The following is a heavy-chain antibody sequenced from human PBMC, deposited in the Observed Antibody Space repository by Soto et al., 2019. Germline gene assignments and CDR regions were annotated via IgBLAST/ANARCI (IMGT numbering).Heavy chain of an antibody. J-gene: IGHJ4*02. CDR1: GFSFSDYY. CDR2: IGRSGDPI. D-gene: IGHD1-26*01. CDR3: ARPTRVVGATADY. Sequence: QVQLVESGGGLVKHGGSLRLSCAASGFSFSDYYMSWIRQAPGKGLEWISHIGRSGDPIYYADSVKGRFSISRDDATNSLSLHMSSLRADDTAVYYCARPTRVVGATADYWGQGTLVTVSS. V-gene: IGHV3-11*01.